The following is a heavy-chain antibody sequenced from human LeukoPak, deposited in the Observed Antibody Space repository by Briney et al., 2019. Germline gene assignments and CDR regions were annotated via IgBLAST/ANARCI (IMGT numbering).Heavy chain of an antibody. V-gene: IGHV3-23*01. CDR1: GFTFSSYA. D-gene: IGHD5-12*01. Sequence: PGGSLRLSCAASGFTFSSYAMSWVRQAPGKGLEWVSAISGSGGSTYYADSVKGRFTISRDNSENTLYLQMNSLRAEDTAVYYCAKDNGYALRPNWFDPWGQGTLVTVSS. CDR3: AKDNGYALRPNWFDP. J-gene: IGHJ5*02. CDR2: ISGSGGST.